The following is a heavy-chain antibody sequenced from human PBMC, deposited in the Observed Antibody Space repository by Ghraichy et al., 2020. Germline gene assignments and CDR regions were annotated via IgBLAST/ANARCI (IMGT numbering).Heavy chain of an antibody. CDR1: GGSISSSSYY. Sequence: SETLSLTCTVSGGSISSSSYYWGWIRQPPGKGLEWIGGIYYSGNTYYNPSLKSRVTISVDTSKNQFSLKLSSVTAADTAVYYCARDQGKVSVRGRGPYNWFDPWGQGTLVTVSS. V-gene: IGHV4-39*07. CDR3: ARDQGKVSVRGRGPYNWFDP. CDR2: IYYSGNT. J-gene: IGHJ5*02. D-gene: IGHD3-10*02.